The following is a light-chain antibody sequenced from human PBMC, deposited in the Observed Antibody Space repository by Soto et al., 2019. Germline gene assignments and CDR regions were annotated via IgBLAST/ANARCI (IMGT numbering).Light chain of an antibody. V-gene: IGLV2-23*02. CDR1: NNDVGGYNL. J-gene: IGLJ3*02. Sequence: QSALTQPASVSGSPGQSITISCTGTNNDVGGYNLVSWYQQYPGKAPKLVIYEANKRPSGVSDRFSGSRSGNTASLTISALHVEDEAVYSCCSFAGGATFVFGGGTKVTVL. CDR2: EAN. CDR3: CSFAGGATFV.